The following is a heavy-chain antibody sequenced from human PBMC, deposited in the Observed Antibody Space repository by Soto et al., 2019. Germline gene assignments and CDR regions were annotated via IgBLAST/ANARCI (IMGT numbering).Heavy chain of an antibody. V-gene: IGHV1-8*01. J-gene: IGHJ6*02. CDR2: MNPNSGNT. D-gene: IGHD6-19*01. CDR3: ARDDSSGWYWGNYYYYGMDV. Sequence: GASVKVSCKASGYTFTSYDINWVRQATGQGLEWMGWMNPNSGNTGYAQKFQGRVTITADKSTSTAYMELSSLRSEDTAVYYCARDDSSGWYWGNYYYYGMDVWGQGTTVTVSS. CDR1: GYTFTSYD.